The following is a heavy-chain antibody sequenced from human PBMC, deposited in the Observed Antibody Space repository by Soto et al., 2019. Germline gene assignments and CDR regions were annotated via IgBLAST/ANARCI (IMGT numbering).Heavy chain of an antibody. D-gene: IGHD3-10*01. J-gene: IGHJ4*02. CDR2: ISTGSSTI. CDR3: AFPSGRSGSYPMGY. Sequence: AGGSLRLSCAASGFTFSSYSMNWVRQAPGKGLEWVSYISTGSSTIYYADSVKGRFTISRDNAKNSLYLQMNSLRDGDTAVYYCAFPSGRSGSYPMGYWGQGTLVTVSS. CDR1: GFTFSSYS. V-gene: IGHV3-48*02.